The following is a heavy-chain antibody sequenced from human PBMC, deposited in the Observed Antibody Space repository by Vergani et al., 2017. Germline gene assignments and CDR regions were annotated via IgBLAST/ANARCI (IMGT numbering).Heavy chain of an antibody. D-gene: IGHD2-2*01. Sequence: QVQLQESGPGLVKPSETLSLTCTVSGGFISSYYWSWIRQPPGKGLEWIGYIYYSGSTNYNPSLKSRVTISVDTSKNQFSLKLSSVTAADTAVYYCARDMSSSKNYYYMDVWGKGTTVTVSS. CDR3: ARDMSSSKNYYYMDV. CDR2: IYYSGST. V-gene: IGHV4-59*01. J-gene: IGHJ6*03. CDR1: GGFISSYY.